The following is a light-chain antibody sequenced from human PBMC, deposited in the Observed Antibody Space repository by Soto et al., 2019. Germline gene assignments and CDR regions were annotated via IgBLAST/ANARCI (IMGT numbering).Light chain of an antibody. J-gene: IGLJ1*01. V-gene: IGLV2-23*02. Sequence: QSVLTHPASVSASPGQSITISCTGSSSDVGTYNLVSWYQHHPGKAPKLVLYEVFKRPSGVSDRFTGAKSGNTASLTISGLQAEDEAEYRCGSNVGLNTYVFGTGTKVTVL. CDR2: EVF. CDR1: SSDVGTYNL. CDR3: GSNVGLNTYV.